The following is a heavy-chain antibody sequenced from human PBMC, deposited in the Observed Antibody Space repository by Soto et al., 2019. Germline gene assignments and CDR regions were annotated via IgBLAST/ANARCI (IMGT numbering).Heavy chain of an antibody. V-gene: IGHV1-69*01. CDR1: GGTVSTYS. J-gene: IGHJ5*02. Sequence: QMQLVQSGAEVRMPGSSVKVSCKASGGTVSTYSINWVRQAPGQGLEWMGGIIPLCGTTNYAQKFKGRVTITGDESKSTAYMELSSLRAEDAAVYYCARGATHGSSWYFWFDPWGQGTLVTVSS. CDR2: IIPLCGTT. D-gene: IGHD6-13*01. CDR3: ARGATHGSSWYFWFDP.